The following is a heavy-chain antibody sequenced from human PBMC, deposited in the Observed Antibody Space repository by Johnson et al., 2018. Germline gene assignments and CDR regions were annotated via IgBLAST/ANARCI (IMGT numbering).Heavy chain of an antibody. D-gene: IGHD3-10*01. Sequence: EVQLLESGGGLVKPGGSLRLSCAASGFAFSNYGMNWVRQAPGMGLEWVSSISGGSADIYYADSGKGRFTISRDNAKNSLYLQMNSLRAEDTAVYYCARGITMIRGGVDVWGQGTTVTVSS. V-gene: IGHV3-21*01. CDR2: ISGGSADI. CDR3: ARGITMIRGGVDV. J-gene: IGHJ6*02. CDR1: GFAFSNYG.